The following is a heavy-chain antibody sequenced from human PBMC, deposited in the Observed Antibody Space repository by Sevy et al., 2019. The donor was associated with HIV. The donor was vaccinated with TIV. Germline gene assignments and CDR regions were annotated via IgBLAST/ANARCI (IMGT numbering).Heavy chain of an antibody. V-gene: IGHV3-21*01. Sequence: GGSLRLSCAASGFTFSSYSMNWVRQAPGKGLEWVSSISSSSSYIYYADSVKGRFTISRGNAKNSLYLQMNSLRAEDTAVYYCARGLLTMIVVAAFDIWGQGTMVTVSS. CDR2: ISSSSSYI. J-gene: IGHJ3*02. CDR1: GFTFSSYS. CDR3: ARGLLTMIVVAAFDI. D-gene: IGHD3-22*01.